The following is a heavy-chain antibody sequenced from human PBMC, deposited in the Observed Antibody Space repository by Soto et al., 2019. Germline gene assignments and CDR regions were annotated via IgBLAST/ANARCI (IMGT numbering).Heavy chain of an antibody. CDR1: GFPFSSYA. V-gene: IGHV3-23*01. CDR2: ISGSGDST. CDR3: AKDRDGAAAGPTKFYGMDV. D-gene: IGHD6-13*01. J-gene: IGHJ6*02. Sequence: GGSLSLSCAASGFPFSSYAMSWVRQAPGKGLEWVSVISGSGDSTYYADSVRGRFTISRDNSKNTLYLQMNSLRAEDTAVYYCAKDRDGAAAGPTKFYGMDVWGQGTTVTVSS.